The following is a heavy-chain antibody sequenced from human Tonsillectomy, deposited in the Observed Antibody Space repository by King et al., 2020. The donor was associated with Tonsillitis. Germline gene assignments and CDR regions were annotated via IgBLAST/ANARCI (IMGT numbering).Heavy chain of an antibody. CDR2: VWSYGTNI. Sequence: VQLVESGGGVVQPGRSLRLSCAVSGFTFSNYAMHWVRQAPGKGLVWGAIVWSYGTNINYADSVKGRFTISRDNSKTTLYLLMNSLRTEDTAVYYCARDEGAVGGTFFDYWGLGTLVTVSS. J-gene: IGHJ4*02. V-gene: IGHV3-33*01. CDR3: ARDEGAVGGTFFDY. D-gene: IGHD1-26*01. CDR1: GFTFSNYA.